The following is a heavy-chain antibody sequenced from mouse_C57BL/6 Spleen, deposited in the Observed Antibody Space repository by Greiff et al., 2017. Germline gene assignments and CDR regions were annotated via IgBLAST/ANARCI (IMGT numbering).Heavy chain of an antibody. CDR2: IYPSDSET. J-gene: IGHJ4*01. V-gene: IGHV1-61*01. D-gene: IGHD2-3*01. CDR1: GYTFTSYW. Sequence: VQLQQPGAELVRPGSSVKMSCKASGYTFTSYWMDWVKQRPGQGLEWIGNIYPSDSETHYNQKFKDKATLTVDKSSSTAYIQISRLTSEYSAVYYCARSMIVTTLSYYAKDYWGQGTSVTVSS. CDR3: ARSMIVTTLSYYAKDY.